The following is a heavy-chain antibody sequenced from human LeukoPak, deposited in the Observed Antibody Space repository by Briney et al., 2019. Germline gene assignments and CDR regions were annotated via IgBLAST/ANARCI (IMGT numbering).Heavy chain of an antibody. CDR1: GFTFTSYW. CDR3: ARPGVGFDY. CDR2: INSDGTIT. J-gene: IGHJ4*02. Sequence: GGSLRLSCAASGFTFTSYWMHWVRQAPGKGLVWLSRINSDGTITSYADSLEGRFTISRDNAKNTVYLQMNSLRAEGTAVYYCARPGVGFDYWGQGALVTVSS. V-gene: IGHV3-74*01.